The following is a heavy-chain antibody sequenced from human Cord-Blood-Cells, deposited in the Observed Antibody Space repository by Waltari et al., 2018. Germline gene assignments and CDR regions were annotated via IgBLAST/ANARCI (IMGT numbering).Heavy chain of an antibody. V-gene: IGHV1-8*03. CDR3: ARGELGIPWNFDL. CDR1: GYTFTSYD. J-gene: IGHJ2*01. Sequence: QVQLVQSGAEVKKPGASVKVSCKASGYTFTSYDINWVRQATGQGLEWMGWENPNSGNAGYAQKVQGRGTITRNTSISTAYMELSSLRSEDTAVYYCARGELGIPWNFDLWGRGTLVTVSS. CDR2: ENPNSGNA. D-gene: IGHD7-27*01.